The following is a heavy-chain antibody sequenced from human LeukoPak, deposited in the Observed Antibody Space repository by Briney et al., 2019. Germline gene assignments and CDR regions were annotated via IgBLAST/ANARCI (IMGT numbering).Heavy chain of an antibody. CDR1: GGSFSGYY. CDR3: ARSSSWYLNWFDP. V-gene: IGHV4-34*01. D-gene: IGHD6-13*01. CDR2: INHSGST. Sequence: SETLSLTCAVYGGSFSGYYWSWIRQPPGKGLEWIGEINHSGSTNYNPSLKSRVTISVDTFKNQFSLKLSSVTAADTAVYYCARSSSWYLNWFDPWGQGTLVTVSS. J-gene: IGHJ5*02.